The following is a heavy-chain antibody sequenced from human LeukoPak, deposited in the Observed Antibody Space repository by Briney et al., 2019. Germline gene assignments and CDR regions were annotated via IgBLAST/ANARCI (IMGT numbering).Heavy chain of an antibody. Sequence: PGGSLRLSCAASGFTFSSYAMHWVRQAPGKGLEWVAVISYDGGNKYYADSVKGRFIIARDNSKNTLYLQMDSLRAEETAVYYCARASSGDGDYYYYYMDVWGKGTTVTVSS. V-gene: IGHV3-30-3*01. CDR3: ARASSGDGDYYYYYMDV. CDR1: GFTFSSYA. J-gene: IGHJ6*03. CDR2: ISYDGGNK. D-gene: IGHD4-17*01.